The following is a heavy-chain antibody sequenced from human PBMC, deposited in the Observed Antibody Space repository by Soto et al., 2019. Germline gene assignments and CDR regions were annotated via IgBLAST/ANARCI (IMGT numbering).Heavy chain of an antibody. Sequence: VQLVQSGAEVKKPWSSVKVSCKASGGSFTSFIVTWVRQAPGQGLEWMGRIIPVLGVEYYAQKFQGRVTISGYKSTNTAYMERSSLRSEDTSVYFCAKSPNPGSATPYYYGMEVWGLGTRITVSS. D-gene: IGHD2-15*01. V-gene: IGHV1-69*02. J-gene: IGHJ6*02. CDR3: AKSPNPGSATPYYYGMEV. CDR2: IIPVLGVE. CDR1: GGSFTSFI.